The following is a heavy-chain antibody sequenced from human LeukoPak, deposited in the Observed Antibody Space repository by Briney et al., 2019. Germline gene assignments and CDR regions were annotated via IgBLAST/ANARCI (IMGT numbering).Heavy chain of an antibody. J-gene: IGHJ4*02. CDR1: GFSFSDYV. V-gene: IGHV3-23*01. Sequence: GGSLRLSCAAAGFSFSDYVMSWVRQAPGKGLEWVSGIFGSGGSAHYADSVKGRFTISRDNSKNTVYLQMDSLRVEDTAIYYCAKTTTGYSSGRYPAWPIDYWGQGTLVTVSS. D-gene: IGHD2-15*01. CDR3: AKTTTGYSSGRYPAWPIDY. CDR2: IFGSGGSA.